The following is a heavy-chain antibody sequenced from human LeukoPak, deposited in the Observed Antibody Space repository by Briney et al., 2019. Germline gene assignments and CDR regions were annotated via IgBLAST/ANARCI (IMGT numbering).Heavy chain of an antibody. CDR2: IKSKTDGGTT. CDR3: TTAEYSSSWYFVPAYYYYYGMDV. CDR1: GFTFSNAW. V-gene: IGHV3-15*01. D-gene: IGHD6-13*01. Sequence: GGSLRLSCAASGFTFSNAWMSWVRQAPGKGLEWVGRIKSKTDGGTTDYAAPVKGRFTISRDDSKNTLYLQMNSLKTEDTAVYYCTTAEYSSSWYFVPAYYYYYGMDVWGQGTTVTVSS. J-gene: IGHJ6*02.